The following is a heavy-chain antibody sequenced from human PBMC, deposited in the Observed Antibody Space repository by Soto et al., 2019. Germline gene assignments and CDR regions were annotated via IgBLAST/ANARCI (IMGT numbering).Heavy chain of an antibody. CDR3: ARVSDYGDYVGEGGEYYFDY. V-gene: IGHV3-21*01. D-gene: IGHD4-17*01. J-gene: IGHJ4*02. Sequence: GGSLRLSCAASGFTFSSYSMNWVRQAPGKGLEWVSSISSSSSYIYYADSVKGRFTISRDNAKNSLYLQMNSLRAEDTAVYYCARVSDYGDYVGEGGEYYFDYWGQGTLVTVSS. CDR1: GFTFSSYS. CDR2: ISSSSSYI.